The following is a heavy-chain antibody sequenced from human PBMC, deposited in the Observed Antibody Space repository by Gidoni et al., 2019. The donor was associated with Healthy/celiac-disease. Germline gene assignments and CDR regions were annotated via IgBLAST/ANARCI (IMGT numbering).Heavy chain of an antibody. J-gene: IGHJ4*02. CDR3: AKNREPEYPGPLDY. CDR2: ISGSGGST. CDR1: GFTCSSYA. Sequence: EVQLLESGGGLVQPGGSLRLSCAASGFTCSSYAMRWVRQAPGKGLEWVSAISGSGGSTYYADSVKGRFTISRDNSKNTLYLQMNSLRAEDTAVYYCAKNREPEYPGPLDYWGQGTLVTVSS. D-gene: IGHD2-2*01. V-gene: IGHV3-23*01.